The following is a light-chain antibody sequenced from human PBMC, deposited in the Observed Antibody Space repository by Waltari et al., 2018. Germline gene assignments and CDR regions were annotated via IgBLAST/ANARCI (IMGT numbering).Light chain of an antibody. Sequence: QSALTQPASVSGSPGQSITLSCTGPSSDVGGSRYVSWYQQHPGKVPKLMLFDVSSRPSGVTNRFSGSKSGNTASLTISGLQADDEADYYCSSYSTSNTYVFGTGTKVTLL. CDR1: SSDVGGSRY. J-gene: IGLJ1*01. CDR3: SSYSTSNTYV. V-gene: IGLV2-14*03. CDR2: DVS.